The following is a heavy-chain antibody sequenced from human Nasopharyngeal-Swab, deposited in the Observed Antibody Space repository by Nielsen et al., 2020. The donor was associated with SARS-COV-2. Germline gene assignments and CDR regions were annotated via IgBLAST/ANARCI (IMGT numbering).Heavy chain of an antibody. Sequence: GGSLRLSCAASGFTFSSYGMHWVRQAPGKGLEWVAVISYDGSNKYYADSVKGRFTISRDNSKNTLYLQMNSLGAEDTAVYYCAKDYYGSSGYYYPLRFDYWGQGTLVTVSS. CDR3: AKDYYGSSGYYYPLRFDY. D-gene: IGHD3-22*01. J-gene: IGHJ4*02. V-gene: IGHV3-30*18. CDR1: GFTFSSYG. CDR2: ISYDGSNK.